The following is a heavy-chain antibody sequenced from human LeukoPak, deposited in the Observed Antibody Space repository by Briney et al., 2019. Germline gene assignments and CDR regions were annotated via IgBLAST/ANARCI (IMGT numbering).Heavy chain of an antibody. CDR2: IYYSGST. CDR3: ARLNRSGPDY. J-gene: IGHJ4*02. D-gene: IGHD2-15*01. Sequence: SGTLSLTCTVSGASISSSYWSWVRQPPGKGLEWIGYIYYSGSTNYNPSLKSRVTISVDTSKNQFSLKLSSVTAADTAVYYCARLNRSGPDYWGQGTLVTVSS. CDR1: GASISSSY. V-gene: IGHV4-59*01.